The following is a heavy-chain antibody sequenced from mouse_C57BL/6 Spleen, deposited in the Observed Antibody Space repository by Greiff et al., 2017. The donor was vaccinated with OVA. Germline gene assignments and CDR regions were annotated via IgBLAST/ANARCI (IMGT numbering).Heavy chain of an antibody. V-gene: IGHV5-4*01. D-gene: IGHD1-1*01. CDR2: ISDGGSYT. CDR1: GFTFSSYA. CDR3: AREGDGSSYFDY. J-gene: IGHJ2*01. Sequence: DVMLVESGGGLVKPGGSLKLSCAASGFTFSSYAMSWVRQTPEKRLEWVATISDGGSYTYYPDNVKGRFTISRDNAKNNLYLQISHLKSEDTAMYYCAREGDGSSYFDYWGQGTTLTVSS.